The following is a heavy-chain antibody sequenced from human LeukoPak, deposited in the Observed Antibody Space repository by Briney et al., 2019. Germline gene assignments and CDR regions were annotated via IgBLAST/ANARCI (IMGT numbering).Heavy chain of an antibody. CDR1: GGSFSGYY. D-gene: IGHD3-9*01. V-gene: IGHV4-34*01. CDR2: INHSGST. CDR3: ARHHVLRYFDWLPPYNWFDP. J-gene: IGHJ5*02. Sequence: SETLSLTCAVYGGSFSGYYWSWLRQPPGKGLEWIGEINHSGSTNYNPSLKSRVTISVDTSKNQFSLKLSSVTAADTAVYYCARHHVLRYFDWLPPYNWFDPWGQGTLVTVSS.